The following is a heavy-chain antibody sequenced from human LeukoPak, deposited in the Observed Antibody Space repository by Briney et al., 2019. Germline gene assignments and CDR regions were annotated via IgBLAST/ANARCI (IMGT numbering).Heavy chain of an antibody. Sequence: SETLSLTCAVYGGSFSGYYWSWIRQPPGKGLEWIGYIYYSGSTNYNPSLKSRVTISVDTSKNQFSLKLSSVTAADTAVYYCARGDDFWSGYWGLDYWGQGTLVTVSS. CDR2: IYYSGST. CDR3: ARGDDFWSGYWGLDY. CDR1: GGSFSGYY. J-gene: IGHJ4*02. V-gene: IGHV4-59*01. D-gene: IGHD3-3*01.